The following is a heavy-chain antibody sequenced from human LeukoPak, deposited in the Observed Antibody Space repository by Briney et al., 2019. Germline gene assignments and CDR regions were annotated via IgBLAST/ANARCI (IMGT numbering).Heavy chain of an antibody. CDR3: VRGLSGVVGDY. CDR2: IKPGGIT. V-gene: IGHV4-34*01. D-gene: IGHD3-10*01. CDR1: GGSLGNNF. Sequence: PSETLSFTCTVYGGSLGNNFWSSVRQPPGKGLEWIGEIKPGGITNHNPSLKSRVTISLDTSKNQLSLKLISATAADTAVYYCVRGLSGVVGDYWGQGTLVTVSS. J-gene: IGHJ4*02.